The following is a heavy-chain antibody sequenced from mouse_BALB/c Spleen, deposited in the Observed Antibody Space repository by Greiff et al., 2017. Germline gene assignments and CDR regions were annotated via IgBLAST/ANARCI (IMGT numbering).Heavy chain of an antibody. J-gene: IGHJ2*01. V-gene: IGHV1S81*02. CDR1: GYTFTSYY. CDR2: INPSNGGT. D-gene: IGHD2-4*01. Sequence: QVQLQQSGAELVKPGASVTLSCKASGYTFTSYYMYWVKQRPGQGLEWIGEINPSNGGTNFNEKFKSKATLTVDKSSSTAYMQLSSLTSEDSAVYYCTRGDYDFDYWGQGTTLTVSS. CDR3: TRGDYDFDY.